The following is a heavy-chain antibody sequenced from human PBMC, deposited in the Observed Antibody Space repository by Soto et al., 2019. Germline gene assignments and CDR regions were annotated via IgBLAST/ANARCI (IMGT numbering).Heavy chain of an antibody. Sequence: ASVKVSCKASGYTFTSYDINWVRQATGQGLEWMGWMNPNSGNTGYAQKFQGRVTMTRNTSISTAYMELSSLRSEDTAVYYCARVFGPPIAAAYYYGMDVWGQGTTVTVSS. V-gene: IGHV1-8*01. CDR2: MNPNSGNT. D-gene: IGHD6-13*01. CDR1: GYTFTSYD. CDR3: ARVFGPPIAAAYYYGMDV. J-gene: IGHJ6*02.